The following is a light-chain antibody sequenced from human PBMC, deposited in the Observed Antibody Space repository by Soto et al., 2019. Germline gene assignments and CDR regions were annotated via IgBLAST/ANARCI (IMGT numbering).Light chain of an antibody. V-gene: IGKV3-15*01. Sequence: VMTQSPATLSVSPGEEATLSCWASKSVTTNLAWYQQKPGQAPRLLIYGASTRATGIPARFSGSGSGTDFTLTISRLEPEDFAVYYCQQHGSSPITFGQGTRLEIK. CDR1: KSVTTN. J-gene: IGKJ5*01. CDR2: GAS. CDR3: QQHGSSPIT.